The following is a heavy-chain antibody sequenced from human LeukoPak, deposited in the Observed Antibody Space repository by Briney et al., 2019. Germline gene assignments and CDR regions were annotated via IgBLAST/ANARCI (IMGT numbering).Heavy chain of an antibody. V-gene: IGHV4-34*01. CDR1: GGSFSGYY. CDR3: ARRPYYDFWSGYHYFDY. D-gene: IGHD3-3*01. CDR2: INHSGST. Sequence: SETLSLTCAVYGGSFSGYYWSWIRQPPGKGLEWIGEINHSGSTNYNPSLKSRVTISVDTSKNQFSLKLSSVTAADTAVYYCARRPYYDFWSGYHYFDYWGQETLVTVSS. J-gene: IGHJ4*02.